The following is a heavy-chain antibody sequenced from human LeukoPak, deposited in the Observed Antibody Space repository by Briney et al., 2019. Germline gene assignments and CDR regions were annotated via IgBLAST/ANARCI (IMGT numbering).Heavy chain of an antibody. D-gene: IGHD2-15*01. J-gene: IGHJ4*02. V-gene: IGHV3-30*03. CDR3: ATLGRYCSGGSCYSEPGDY. CDR2: ISHDGSNK. CDR1: GFTFSSYG. Sequence: GGSLRLSCAASGFTFSSYGMHWVRQAPGKGLEWVALISHDGSNKYYADSVKGRFTISRDNFKNSLYLQMNSLRDEETAVYYCATLGRYCSGGSCYSEPGDYWGQGTLVTVSS.